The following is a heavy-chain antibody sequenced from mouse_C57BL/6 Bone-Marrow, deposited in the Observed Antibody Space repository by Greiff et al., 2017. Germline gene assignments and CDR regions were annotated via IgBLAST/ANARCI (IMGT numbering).Heavy chain of an antibody. CDR2: IHPNSGST. D-gene: IGHD2-3*01. CDR1: GYTFTSYW. Sequence: VQLQQPGAELVKPGASVKLSCKASGYTFTSYWMHWVKQRPGQGLEWIGMIHPNSGSTNYNEKFKSKATLTVDKSSSTAYMQLSSLTSEDSAVYYCARRDDLAWFAYWGQGTLVTVPA. V-gene: IGHV1-64*01. J-gene: IGHJ3*01. CDR3: ARRDDLAWFAY.